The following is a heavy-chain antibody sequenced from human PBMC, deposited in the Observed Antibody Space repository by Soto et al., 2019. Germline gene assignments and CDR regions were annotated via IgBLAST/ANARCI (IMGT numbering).Heavy chain of an antibody. V-gene: IGHV4-34*01. D-gene: IGHD1-26*01. CDR2: INHSGST. CDR3: ARDRSGSYYPSFFDY. J-gene: IGHJ4*02. CDR1: GGSFSGYY. Sequence: PSETLSLTCAVYGGSFSGYYWSWIRQPPGKGLEWIGEINHSGSTNYNPSLKSRVTISVDTSKNQFSLKLSSVTAADTAVYYCARDRSGSYYPSFFDYWGQGILVTVSS.